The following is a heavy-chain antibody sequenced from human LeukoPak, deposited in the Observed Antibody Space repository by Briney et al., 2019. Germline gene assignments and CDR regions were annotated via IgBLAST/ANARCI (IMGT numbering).Heavy chain of an antibody. J-gene: IGHJ4*02. CDR1: GFTVSSNY. D-gene: IGHD3-10*01. CDR2: IKQDGSEK. V-gene: IGHV3-7*01. CDR3: AKTYYYSSGNF. Sequence: GGSLRLSCAASGFTVSSNYMSWVRQAPGKGLEWVANIKQDGSEKYYVDSVKGRFTISRDNAKNSLYLQMNSLRAEDTAIYYCAKTYYYSSGNFWGQGTLVTVSS.